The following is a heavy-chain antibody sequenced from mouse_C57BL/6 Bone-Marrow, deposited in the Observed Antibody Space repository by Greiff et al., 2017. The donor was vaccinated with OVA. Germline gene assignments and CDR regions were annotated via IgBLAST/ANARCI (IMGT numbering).Heavy chain of an antibody. CDR3: ASEYPAWFAY. D-gene: IGHD2-10*02. V-gene: IGHV1-81*01. Sequence: VQLQQSGAELARPGASVKLSCKASGYTFTSYGISWVKQRTGQGLEWIGEIYPRSGNTYYNEKFKGKATLTADKSSSTAYMELRSLTSEDSAVYFCASEYPAWFAYWGQGTLVTVSA. J-gene: IGHJ3*01. CDR1: GYTFTSYG. CDR2: IYPRSGNT.